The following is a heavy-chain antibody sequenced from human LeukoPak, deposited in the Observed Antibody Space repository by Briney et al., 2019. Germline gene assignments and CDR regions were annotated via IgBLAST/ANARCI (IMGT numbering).Heavy chain of an antibody. CDR3: ARLKWSRAGSGSYFTGFDY. J-gene: IGHJ4*02. V-gene: IGHV1-2*02. D-gene: IGHD3-10*01. CDR2: INPNSGGT. CDR1: GYSFSTYG. Sequence: ASVKVSCKASGYSFSTYGISWVRQAPGQGLEWMGWINPNSGGTNYAQKFQGRVTMTRDTSISTAYMELSRLRSDDTAVYYCARLKWSRAGSGSYFTGFDYWGQGTLVTVSS.